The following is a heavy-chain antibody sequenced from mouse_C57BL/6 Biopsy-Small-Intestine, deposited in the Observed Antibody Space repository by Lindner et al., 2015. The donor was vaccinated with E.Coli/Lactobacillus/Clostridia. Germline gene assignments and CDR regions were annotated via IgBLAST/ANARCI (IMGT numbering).Heavy chain of an antibody. CDR3: ARAPLFDY. Sequence: SVKVSCKASGYSFTVYYMHWVRQAPGQGLEWMGWIDPSSGGTDYAHNFQDRVTMTRDTSINTAFLELSGLRSDDTAVYYCARAPLFDYWGQGTLVTVSS. CDR1: GYSFTVYY. D-gene: IGHD6-1*01. J-gene: IGHJ4*01. CDR2: IDPSSGGT. V-gene: IGHV14-4*02.